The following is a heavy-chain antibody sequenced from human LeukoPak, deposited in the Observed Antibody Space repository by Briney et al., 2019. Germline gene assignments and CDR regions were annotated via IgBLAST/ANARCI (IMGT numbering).Heavy chain of an antibody. CDR3: ARTVRVGPNWFDP. J-gene: IGHJ5*02. CDR2: IYTSGGT. D-gene: IGHD2-15*01. V-gene: IGHV4-4*07. Sequence: SETVSLTCSVSGGPISSYYWSWIRQPAGKGLEWIGRIYTSGGTNYNPSLKSRVTMSVDTSKNQFSLKLSSVTAADTAVYYCARTVRVGPNWFDPWGQGTLVTVSS. CDR1: GGPISSYY.